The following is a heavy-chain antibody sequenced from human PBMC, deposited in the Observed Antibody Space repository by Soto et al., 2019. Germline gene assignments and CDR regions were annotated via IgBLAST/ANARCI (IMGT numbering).Heavy chain of an antibody. Sequence: GGSLRLSCASSVFTFSSYSMNCVRHSPGKWLEWVSSISSSSYIYYADSVKGRFTISRDNAKNSLYLQMNSLRAEDTAVYYCASTCSSTSCYSSYYYGMEVWGQGTTVSVSS. CDR3: ASTCSSTSCYSSYYYGMEV. J-gene: IGHJ6*01. V-gene: IGHV3-21*01. CDR2: ISSSSYI. D-gene: IGHD2-2*01. CDR1: VFTFSSYS.